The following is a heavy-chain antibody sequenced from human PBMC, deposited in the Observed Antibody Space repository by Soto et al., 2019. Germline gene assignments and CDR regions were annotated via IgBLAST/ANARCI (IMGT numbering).Heavy chain of an antibody. CDR3: ARDGYSSGWSYYFDY. CDR2: IIPIFGTA. J-gene: IGHJ4*02. Sequence: SVKVSCKASGGTFSSYAISWVRQAPGQGLAWMGGIIPIFGTANYAQKFQGRVTITADESTSTAYMELSSLRSEDTAVYYCARDGYSSGWSYYFDYWGQGTLVTVSS. CDR1: GGTFSSYA. D-gene: IGHD6-19*01. V-gene: IGHV1-69*13.